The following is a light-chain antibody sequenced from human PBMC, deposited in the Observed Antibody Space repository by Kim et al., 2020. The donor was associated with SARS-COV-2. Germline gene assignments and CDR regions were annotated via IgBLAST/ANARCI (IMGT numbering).Light chain of an antibody. V-gene: IGLV2-14*04. CDR3: NSYTTSSTWV. CDR2: DVS. CDR1: SSDVGGYNS. Sequence: GQSITISCTGTSSDVGGYNSVSWYQQPPGKAPKLMIYDVSKRPSGVSNRFSGSKSGNTASLTISGLQAEDEADYYCNSYTTSSTWVFGGGTKLTVL. J-gene: IGLJ3*02.